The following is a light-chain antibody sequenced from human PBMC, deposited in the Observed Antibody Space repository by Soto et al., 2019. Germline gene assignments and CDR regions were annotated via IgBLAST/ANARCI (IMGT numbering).Light chain of an antibody. CDR1: QSISTS. CDR3: HQYNNWPPWT. J-gene: IGKJ1*01. V-gene: IGKV3-15*01. Sequence: EVVMTQSPTTLSVSAGERVTLSCRTSQSISTSLAWYQQKPGQAPRLLIYGASTRAPGIPARFSGSGSGTVFTLTISSLQSEDFAVYYCHQYNNWPPWTFGQGTKVEIK. CDR2: GAS.